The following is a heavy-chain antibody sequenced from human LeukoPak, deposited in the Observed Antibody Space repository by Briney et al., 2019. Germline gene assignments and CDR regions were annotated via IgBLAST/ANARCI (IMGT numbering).Heavy chain of an antibody. Sequence: SETLSLTCAVSGDSISSSNWWSWVRQPPGKGLEWIGEIYHSGSTNYNPSLKSRVTISVDTSKNQFSLKLSSVTAADTAVYYCARGQARWLQIGHYYYYGMDVWGQGTTVTVSS. D-gene: IGHD5-24*01. CDR1: GDSISSSNW. J-gene: IGHJ6*02. CDR3: ARGQARWLQIGHYYYYGMDV. CDR2: IYHSGST. V-gene: IGHV4-4*02.